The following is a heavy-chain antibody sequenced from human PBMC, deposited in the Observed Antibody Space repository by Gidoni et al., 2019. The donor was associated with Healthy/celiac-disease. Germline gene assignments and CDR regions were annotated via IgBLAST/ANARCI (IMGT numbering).Heavy chain of an antibody. CDR1: GFTFSSYS. J-gene: IGHJ6*02. CDR2: ISSSSSYI. D-gene: IGHD3-3*01. Sequence: EVQLVESGGGLVKPGGSLRLSCAASGFTFSSYSMNWVRQAPGKGLEWVSSISSSSSYIYYADSVKGRFTISRDNAKNSLYLQMNSLRAEDTAVYYCARDLFRNQSYDFWSGYYSYYYYYGMDVWGQGTTVTVSS. V-gene: IGHV3-21*01. CDR3: ARDLFRNQSYDFWSGYYSYYYYYGMDV.